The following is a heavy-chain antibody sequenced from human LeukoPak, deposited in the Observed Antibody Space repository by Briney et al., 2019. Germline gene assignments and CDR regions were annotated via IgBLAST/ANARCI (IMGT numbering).Heavy chain of an antibody. CDR2: IRFDGSAK. D-gene: IGHD3-16*02. J-gene: IGHJ4*02. CDR1: GITFSRYG. CDR3: ARSLSSRFSGPRRPYYFDS. V-gene: IGHV3-30*02. Sequence: GGSLRLSCAASGITFSRYGMHWVRQAPGKGLEWVAFIRFDGSAKYYAVSVKGRFTIARDNSKSTLYLQMNSLRAEDTAVYYCARSLSSRFSGPRRPYYFDSWGQGTLVTVSS.